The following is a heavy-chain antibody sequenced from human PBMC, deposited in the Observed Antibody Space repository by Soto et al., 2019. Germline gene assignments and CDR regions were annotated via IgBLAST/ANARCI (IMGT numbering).Heavy chain of an antibody. D-gene: IGHD3-3*01. CDR1: GGSISSGGYS. V-gene: IGHV4-30-2*01. Sequence: SETLSLTCAVSGGSISSGGYSWSWIRQPPGKGLEWIGYIYHSGSTYYNPSLKSRVTISVDRSKNQFSLKLSSVTAADTAVYYCARAVESVGYYYGMDVWGQGTTVTVS. CDR2: IYHSGST. CDR3: ARAVESVGYYYGMDV. J-gene: IGHJ6*02.